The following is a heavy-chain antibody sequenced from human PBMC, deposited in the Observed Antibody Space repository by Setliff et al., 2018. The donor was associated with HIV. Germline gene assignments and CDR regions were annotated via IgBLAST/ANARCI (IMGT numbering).Heavy chain of an antibody. D-gene: IGHD3-10*01. CDR1: GGSISNYY. CDR3: ARVPRITMVRGVIITLSYFDY. CDR2: IYTSGST. Sequence: SETLSLTCTVSGGSISNYYWSWIRQPAGKGLEWIGRIYTSGSTNYNPSLKSRVTMSVDTSKNQFSLKLSSVTAADTAVYYCARVPRITMVRGVIITLSYFDYWGQGTLVTVSS. J-gene: IGHJ4*02. V-gene: IGHV4-4*07.